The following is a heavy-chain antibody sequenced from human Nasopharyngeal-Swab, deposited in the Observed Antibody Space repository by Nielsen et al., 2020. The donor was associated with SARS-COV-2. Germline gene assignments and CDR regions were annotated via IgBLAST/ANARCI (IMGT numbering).Heavy chain of an antibody. V-gene: IGHV3-74*01. CDR2: MNSDGSTI. D-gene: IGHD3-16*02. J-gene: IGHJ4*01. Sequence: GESPKIPCAASGFAFSSSWMHWIRQDPGKGLVWVARMNSDGSTINYGDSVMGRFIISRDNAKNMLYLQMYSLRAEDTAVYYCATAGNYRFDNWGHGTLVTVSS. CDR1: GFAFSSSW. CDR3: ATAGNYRFDN.